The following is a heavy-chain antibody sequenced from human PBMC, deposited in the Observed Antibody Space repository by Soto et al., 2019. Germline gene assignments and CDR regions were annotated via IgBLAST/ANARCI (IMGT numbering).Heavy chain of an antibody. V-gene: IGHV5-51*01. Sequence: GESLKISCQGSGYSFTSYWIGWVRQMPGKGLERTGIIYPGDSDTRYSPTFQGQVTISADKSISTAYLQWSSLKASDTAMYYCAIDSGYDTLNFDDWGQGTLVTVS. D-gene: IGHD5-12*01. CDR3: AIDSGYDTLNFDD. CDR2: IYPGDSDT. CDR1: GYSFTSYW. J-gene: IGHJ4*02.